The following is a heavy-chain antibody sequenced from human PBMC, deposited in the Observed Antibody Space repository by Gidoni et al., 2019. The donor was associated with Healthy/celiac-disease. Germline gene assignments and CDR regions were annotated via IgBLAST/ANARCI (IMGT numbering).Heavy chain of an antibody. CDR1: GFTFSSSG. CDR3: AGSYCSGGSCYSNYGMDV. V-gene: IGHV3-33*01. CDR2: IWYDGSNK. Sequence: QVQLVESGGGVVQPGRSLRLSCAASGFTFSSSGMHWVRQAPGKGLEWVAVIWYDGSNKYYADSVKGRFTISRDNSKNTLYLQMNSLRAEDTAVYYCAGSYCSGGSCYSNYGMDVWGQGTTVTVSS. D-gene: IGHD2-15*01. J-gene: IGHJ6*02.